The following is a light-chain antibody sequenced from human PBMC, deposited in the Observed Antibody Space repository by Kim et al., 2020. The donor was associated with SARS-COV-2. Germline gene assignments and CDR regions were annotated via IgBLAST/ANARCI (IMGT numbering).Light chain of an antibody. J-gene: IGLJ3*02. CDR1: HIGVKN. CDR2: RDV. V-gene: IGLV3-9*01. CDR3: QVWDSSVV. Sequence: SYELTQPLSVSVALGQTARITCGGNHIGVKNVHWYQQKPGQAPAVVIYRDVNRPSEIPERFSGSKSGNTATLTISRAQAGDEADYYCQVWDSSVVFGGGTQLTVL.